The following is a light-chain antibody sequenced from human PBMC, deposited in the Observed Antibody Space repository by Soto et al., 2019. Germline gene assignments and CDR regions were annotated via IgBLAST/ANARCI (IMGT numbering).Light chain of an antibody. V-gene: IGKV3-20*01. J-gene: IGKJ3*01. CDR3: QQYGSSPFT. Sequence: EIVLTQSPGTLPLSPGDRATLSCRASQSVRSNYLTWYQQKPGQAPRLLIYGASTRAPGIPDRFSGSGSGTDFTLTISRLQPEDFAVFYCQQYGSSPFTFGPGTKVDIK. CDR2: GAS. CDR1: QSVRSNY.